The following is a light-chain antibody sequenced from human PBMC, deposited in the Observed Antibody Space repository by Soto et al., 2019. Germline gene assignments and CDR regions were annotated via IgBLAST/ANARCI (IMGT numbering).Light chain of an antibody. CDR3: SSYTSSSTLYV. Sequence: QSVLTQPASVSGTPGQSITISCTGSNSDVGIYDFVSWYQHHPGRAPKLMIYEVSNRPSGVSNRFSGSKSGNTASLTISELQAEDEADYYCSSYTSSSTLYVFGTGTKVTVL. CDR1: NSDVGIYDF. V-gene: IGLV2-14*01. J-gene: IGLJ1*01. CDR2: EVS.